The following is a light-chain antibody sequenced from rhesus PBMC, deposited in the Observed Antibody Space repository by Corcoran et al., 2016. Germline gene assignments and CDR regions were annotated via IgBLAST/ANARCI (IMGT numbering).Light chain of an antibody. CDR3: QQHDSSPFT. Sequence: DIQMTQSPSSLSASVGDKVTITCRASQGISNALAWYQQTPGKAPRLLIYAASTLQGGVPSRFSGRGSGTEFHLTISSLKPEDFAVYYCQQHDSSPFTFGPGTKLDIK. CDR2: AAS. V-gene: IGKV1-33*01. J-gene: IGKJ3*01. CDR1: QGISNA.